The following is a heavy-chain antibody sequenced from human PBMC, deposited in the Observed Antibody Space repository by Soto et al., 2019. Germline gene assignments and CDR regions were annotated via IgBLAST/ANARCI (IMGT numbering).Heavy chain of an antibody. CDR2: IFYSGST. V-gene: IGHV4-59*08. CDR1: GGSMNSYY. CDR3: ARGTTPNHY. Sequence: PSETLSLTCTVSGGSMNSYYWSWIRQPPGKGLEWMGYIFYSGSTNYNPSLKSRVSISVDRSKNQFSLELSSVTTADTAVYYCARGTTPNHYWGQGTLVTVSS. D-gene: IGHD4-17*01. J-gene: IGHJ4*02.